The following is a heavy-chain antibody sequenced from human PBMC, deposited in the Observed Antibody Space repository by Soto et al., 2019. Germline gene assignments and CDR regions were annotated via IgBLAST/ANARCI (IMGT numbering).Heavy chain of an antibody. CDR3: ARLRIATNNYKWFDP. J-gene: IGHJ5*02. CDR2: IYVTGAV. D-gene: IGHD2-21*01. Sequence: SETLSLTCSVSGAALNSGNYYWSWIRQVPGKGLEWIGHIYVTGAVDYNPSLRDRITISQDTSERQFSLNLRLVTAADTAVYYCARLRIATNNYKWFDPWGQGTMGTVSA. CDR1: GAALNSGNYY. V-gene: IGHV4-31*03.